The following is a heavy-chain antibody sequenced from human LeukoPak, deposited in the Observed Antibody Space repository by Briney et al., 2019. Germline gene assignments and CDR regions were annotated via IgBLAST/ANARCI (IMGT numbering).Heavy chain of an antibody. CDR1: GNYW. Sequence: GGSLRLSCAASGNYWMHWVRQAPGKGLVWVSHINSDGSWTSYADSVKGRFSISKDNAKNTVYLQMNNLRVEDTAVYYCVSFYETYWGRGTLVTVSS. CDR3: VSFYETY. V-gene: IGHV3-74*01. CDR2: INSDGSWT. D-gene: IGHD2-2*01. J-gene: IGHJ4*02.